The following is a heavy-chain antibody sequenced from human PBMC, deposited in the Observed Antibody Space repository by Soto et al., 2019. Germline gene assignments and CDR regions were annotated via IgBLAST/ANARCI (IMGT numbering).Heavy chain of an antibody. CDR1: GGSIGTGTYY. V-gene: IGHV4-39*01. J-gene: IGHJ6*03. Sequence: SETLSLTCTVSGGSIGTGTYYWGWIRQPPGKGLEWIGTIFYSGSTFYNPSLRSRVTISVDTSQNQFSLRLNSVTAADTAVYYCARARYCSSTSCAGDYHYLDVWGKGTTVTVSS. CDR3: ARARYCSSTSCAGDYHYLDV. D-gene: IGHD2-2*01. CDR2: IFYSGST.